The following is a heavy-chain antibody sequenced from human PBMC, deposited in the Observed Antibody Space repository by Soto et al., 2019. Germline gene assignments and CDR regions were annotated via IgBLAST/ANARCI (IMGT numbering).Heavy chain of an antibody. CDR2: IYHSGST. D-gene: IGHD2-15*01. Sequence: QVQLQESGPGLVKPSGTLSLTCAVSGGSISSSNWWSWVRQPPGKGLEWIGEIYHSGSTYYNASLKSRVTISVDTSKNQFSLKLSSVIAADTAVYFCARSNEDTVAVGGWFDPWGQGTLVTVSS. CDR3: ARSNEDTVAVGGWFDP. V-gene: IGHV4-4*02. CDR1: GGSISSSNW. J-gene: IGHJ5*02.